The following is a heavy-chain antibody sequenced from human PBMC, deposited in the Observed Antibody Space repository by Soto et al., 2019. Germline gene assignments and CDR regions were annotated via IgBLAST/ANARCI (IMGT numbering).Heavy chain of an antibody. CDR3: ARHGALRFLEWLLSNWFDP. CDR2: IYYSGST. Sequence: SETLYLTCTVSGGSISSSSYYWGWIRQPPGKGLEWIGSIYYSGSTYYNPSLKSRVTISVDTSKNQFSLKLSSVTAADTAVYYCARHGALRFLEWLLSNWFDPWGQGTLVTVSS. CDR1: GGSISSSSYY. D-gene: IGHD3-3*01. J-gene: IGHJ5*02. V-gene: IGHV4-39*01.